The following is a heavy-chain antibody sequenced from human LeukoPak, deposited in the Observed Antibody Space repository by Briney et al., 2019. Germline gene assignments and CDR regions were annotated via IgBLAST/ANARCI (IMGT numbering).Heavy chain of an antibody. CDR2: IRSKAYGGTT. CDR3: TRDREAMVNAVDY. D-gene: IGHD5-18*01. Sequence: GGSLRLSCAASGFTFSSYSINWVRQAPGKGLEWVGFIRSKAYGGTTEYAGSVKGSFTISRDDFKSIAYLSMNSLKTENTAVYYCTRDREAMVNAVDYWGQGTLVTVSS. CDR1: GFTFSSYS. J-gene: IGHJ4*02. V-gene: IGHV3-49*04.